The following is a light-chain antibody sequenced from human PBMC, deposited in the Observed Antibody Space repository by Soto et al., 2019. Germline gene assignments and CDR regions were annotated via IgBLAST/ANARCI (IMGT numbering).Light chain of an antibody. Sequence: DIQMTQSPLSLSASVGGRVTITCRASQGISTYLNWYQQKPGKAPNLLIYGESSLQSWVPSRFSGSGSGTEFTLTINSLQPEDLATYYCQQSYSFPWTFGQGTKVNIK. J-gene: IGKJ1*01. CDR1: QGISTY. V-gene: IGKV1-39*01. CDR3: QQSYSFPWT. CDR2: GES.